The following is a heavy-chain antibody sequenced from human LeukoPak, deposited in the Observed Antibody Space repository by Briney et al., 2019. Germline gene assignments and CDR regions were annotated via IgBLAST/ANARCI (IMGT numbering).Heavy chain of an antibody. CDR1: GFTFDDYA. J-gene: IGHJ4*02. CDR2: ISWNSGSI. V-gene: IGHV3-9*03. CDR3: AKVAGSYLRGYYFDY. Sequence: PGRSLRLSCAASGFTFDDYAMHWVRQAPGKGLEWVSGISWNSGSIGYADSVNGRFTISRDNAKNSLYLQMNSLRAEDMALYYCAKVAGSYLRGYYFDYWGQGTLVTVSS. D-gene: IGHD1-26*01.